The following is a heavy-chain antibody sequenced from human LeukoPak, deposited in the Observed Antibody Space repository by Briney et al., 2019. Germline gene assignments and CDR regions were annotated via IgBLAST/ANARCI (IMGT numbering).Heavy chain of an antibody. V-gene: IGHV3-15*01. CDR3: TTHRAQRAIAVAGFDY. CDR2: IKSKTDGGTT. CDR1: GFTFSNAW. D-gene: IGHD6-19*01. Sequence: GGSLRLSCAASGFTFSNAWMSWVRQAPGKGLEWVGRIKSKTDGGTTDYAAPVKGRFTISRDDSKNTQYLQMNSLKTEDTAVYYCTTHRAQRAIAVAGFDYWGQGTLVTVCS. J-gene: IGHJ4*02.